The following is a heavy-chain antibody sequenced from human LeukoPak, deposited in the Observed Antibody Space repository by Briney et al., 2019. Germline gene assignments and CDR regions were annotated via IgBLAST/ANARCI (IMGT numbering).Heavy chain of an antibody. CDR1: GGSISSGDYY. V-gene: IGHV4-30-4*01. Sequence: SQTLSLTCTVSGGSISSGDYYWSWIRQPPGKGLEWIGYIYYSGSTYYNPSLKSRVTISVDTSKNQFSLKLSSVTAADTAVYYWARYYYDSSGDYYFDYWGQGTLVTVSS. CDR2: IYYSGST. CDR3: ARYYYDSSGDYYFDY. J-gene: IGHJ4*02. D-gene: IGHD3-22*01.